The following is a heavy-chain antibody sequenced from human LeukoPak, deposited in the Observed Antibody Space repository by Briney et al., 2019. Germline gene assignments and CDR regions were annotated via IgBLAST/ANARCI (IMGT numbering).Heavy chain of an antibody. CDR2: ISSHGGST. D-gene: IGHD2-21*01. V-gene: IGHV3-64D*06. CDR1: GFTLSSYD. Sequence: PGGSQGLLRSASGFTLSSYDMHWVRQAPGKGLEYVSAISSHGGSTYYADSVKGRFTISRDNSKNTLYLQMSSLRAEDTAVYYCVKDEGIGAPVWYFDLWGGGTVVTVSS. J-gene: IGHJ2*01. CDR3: VKDEGIGAPVWYFDL.